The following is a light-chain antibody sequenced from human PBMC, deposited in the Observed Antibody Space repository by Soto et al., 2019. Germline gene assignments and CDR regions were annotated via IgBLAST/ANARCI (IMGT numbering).Light chain of an antibody. V-gene: IGKV1-13*02. J-gene: IGKJ5*01. CDR1: QGISSA. Sequence: AIQLTQSPSSLSASIGDRDTITCRASQGISSALAWYQHKPGKAPNLLIYDASSLESGVPSRFSGSGSGTDFTLTISSLQPEDFATYYCQQFNSYPLTFGQGTRLEIK. CDR2: DAS. CDR3: QQFNSYPLT.